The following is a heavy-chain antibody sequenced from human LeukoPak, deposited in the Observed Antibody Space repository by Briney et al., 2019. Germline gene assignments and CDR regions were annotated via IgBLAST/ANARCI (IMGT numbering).Heavy chain of an antibody. D-gene: IGHD6-19*01. CDR2: IWYDGSNK. J-gene: IGHJ4*02. CDR3: ARVVGSGFGYFDY. CDR1: GFAFSSYG. V-gene: IGHV3-33*01. Sequence: GGSLRLSCAASGFAFSSYGKHWVRQAPGKGLEWVAVIWYDGSNKYYADSVKGRFTISRDNSKNTLYLQMNSLRAEDTAVYYCARVVGSGFGYFDYWGQGTLVTVSS.